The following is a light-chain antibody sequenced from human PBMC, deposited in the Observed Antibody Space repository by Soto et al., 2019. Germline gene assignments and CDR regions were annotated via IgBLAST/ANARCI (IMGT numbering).Light chain of an antibody. V-gene: IGKV3-15*01. Sequence: EVVMTQSPATLSVSPVERATLSCRSSQTINNNIAWYQLKDGQVPRLLIYGASTRATDIPARFSGSGSGTEFTLTISSLQSEDFAVYFCQKYNIWPQKFGQGTKVDIK. CDR2: GAS. CDR3: QKYNIWPQK. CDR1: QTINNN. J-gene: IGKJ1*01.